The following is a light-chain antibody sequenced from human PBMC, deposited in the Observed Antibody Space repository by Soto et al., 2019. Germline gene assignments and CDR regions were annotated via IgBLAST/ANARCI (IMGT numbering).Light chain of an antibody. J-gene: IGLJ2*01. V-gene: IGLV1-44*01. Sequence: QSVLTQPPSASVTPGQRVTISCSGSSSNIGTNTVIWYQQLPGAAPRLLIYSDNQRPSGVPDRFSGSKSGTSASLAISGLQSEDEGDYYCAAWDVSLVVFGGGTKLTVL. CDR2: SDN. CDR1: SSNIGTNT. CDR3: AAWDVSLVV.